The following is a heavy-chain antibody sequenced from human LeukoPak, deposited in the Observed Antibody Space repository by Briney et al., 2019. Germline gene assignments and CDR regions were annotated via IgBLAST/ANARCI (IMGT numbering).Heavy chain of an antibody. Sequence: PGGSLRLSCAASGFTFSSYAMNWVRQAPGKGLEWVSAISGSDGSTWYADSVKGRFTISRDNSKNTVYLQMNSLRAEDTALYYCAKDGVAADYVRRNSYYVDCWGQGTLVTVSS. CDR1: GFTFSSYA. CDR3: AKDGVAADYVRRNSYYVDC. CDR2: ISGSDGST. V-gene: IGHV3-23*01. J-gene: IGHJ4*02. D-gene: IGHD6-13*01.